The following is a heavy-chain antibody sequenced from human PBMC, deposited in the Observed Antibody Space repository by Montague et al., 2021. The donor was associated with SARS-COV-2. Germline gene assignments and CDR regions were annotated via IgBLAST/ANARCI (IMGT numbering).Heavy chain of an antibody. CDR3: ARDPSRQLLLYPVGDYYYGMDV. V-gene: IGHV4-34*10. D-gene: IGHD2-2*02. CDR1: GGSFSAHS. CDR2: INHRGST. Sequence: SETLSLTCAVYGGSFSAHSWSWIRQSPGKGLEWIGEINHRGSTTYMSSLKSRVTMSVDTSKNQFSLKMSSVTAADTAVYYCARDPSRQLLLYPVGDYYYGMDVWGQGTTVTVSS. J-gene: IGHJ6*02.